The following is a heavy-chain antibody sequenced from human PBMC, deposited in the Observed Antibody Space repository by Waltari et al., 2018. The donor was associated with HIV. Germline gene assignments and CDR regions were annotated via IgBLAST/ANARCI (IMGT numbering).Heavy chain of an antibody. CDR3: TTGVRYYGP. J-gene: IGHJ5*02. CDR2: IYPDDTT. D-gene: IGHD3-10*01. Sequence: AESGGRLIQPGGSLGLSCTASNFSVSGKHVTWIRQAPGGSLEWVAVIYPDDTTHYADFVSGRLTISRAKSRTTVLLLMNGLFVDDTATYFCTTGVRYYGPWGQGTRVTVSS. CDR1: NFSVSGKH. V-gene: IGHV3-53*01.